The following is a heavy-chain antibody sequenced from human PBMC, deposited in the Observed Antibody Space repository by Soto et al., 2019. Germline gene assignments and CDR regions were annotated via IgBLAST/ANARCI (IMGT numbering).Heavy chain of an antibody. D-gene: IGHD2-21*01. V-gene: IGHV3-74*01. CDR2: VNPDGSFT. CDR3: ARDYYGAYDL. Sequence: EVQLVESGGGLVQPGGSLRLSCAASEFTFSGYWMHWVRQAPGKGLVWISRVNPDGSFTTYADSVKGRFTVSRDNAKNTLYLQMNSLSADDTAIYYCARDYYGAYDLWGQGTLVTVSS. CDR1: EFTFSGYW. J-gene: IGHJ5*02.